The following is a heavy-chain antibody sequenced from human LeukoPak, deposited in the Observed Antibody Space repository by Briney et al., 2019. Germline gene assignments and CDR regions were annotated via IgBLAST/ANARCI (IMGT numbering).Heavy chain of an antibody. CDR3: ARVSGLERRT. CDR1: GFTFSDHS. J-gene: IGHJ5*02. V-gene: IGHV3-48*02. CDR2: ISGSSSLI. D-gene: IGHD1-1*01. Sequence: PGGSLRLSCAASGFTFSDHSMNWVRPAPGKGLEWLSYISGSSSLIYYADSVKGRFTVSRDNAKNSLFLQMNSLRDEDTAVYYCARVSGLERRTWGQGTLVTVSS.